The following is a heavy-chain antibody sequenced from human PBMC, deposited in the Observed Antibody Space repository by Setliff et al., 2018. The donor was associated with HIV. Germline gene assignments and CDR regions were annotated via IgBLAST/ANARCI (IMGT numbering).Heavy chain of an antibody. V-gene: IGHV4-59*08. D-gene: IGHD1-26*01. Sequence: PSETLSLTCIVSGGSIGSYYWSWIRQSPGKGLEWIGYVYYTGSTNYNPSLKSRVTIGVDTSKNQFSLKLTSVTAADAAVYYCARRRPPPSGLYSAYNMDVWGTGTTVTVSS. CDR1: GGSIGSYY. CDR2: VYYTGST. J-gene: IGHJ6*03. CDR3: ARRRPPPSGLYSAYNMDV.